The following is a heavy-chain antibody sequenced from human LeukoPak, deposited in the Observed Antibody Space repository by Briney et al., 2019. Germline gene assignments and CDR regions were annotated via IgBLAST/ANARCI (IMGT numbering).Heavy chain of an antibody. V-gene: IGHV3-7*05. CDR1: GFTLSSYW. CDR2: IKQDGRDK. D-gene: IGHD2-15*01. J-gene: IGHJ4*02. CDR3: ARSLGYCSAGSCFPFDY. Sequence: GGSLRLSCAASGFTLSSYWMSWVRQAPGKGLEWVANIKQDGRDKYYVDSVKGRFTISRDNAKNSLYLQMNSLRAEDTAVYYCARSLGYCSAGSCFPFDYWGQGTLVTVSS.